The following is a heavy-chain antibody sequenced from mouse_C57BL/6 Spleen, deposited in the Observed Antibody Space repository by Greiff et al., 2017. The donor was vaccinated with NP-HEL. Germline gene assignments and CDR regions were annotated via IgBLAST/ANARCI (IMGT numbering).Heavy chain of an antibody. J-gene: IGHJ1*03. CDR3: AREGHYDGYFDV. CDR2: ISDGGSYT. V-gene: IGHV5-4*01. Sequence: EVKLVESGGGLVKPGGSLKLSCAASGFTFSSYAMSWVRQTPEKRLEWVATISDGGSYTYYPDNVKGRFTISRDNAKNNLYLQMSHLKSEDTAMYYCAREGHYDGYFDVWGTGTTVTVSS. D-gene: IGHD1-2*01. CDR1: GFTFSSYA.